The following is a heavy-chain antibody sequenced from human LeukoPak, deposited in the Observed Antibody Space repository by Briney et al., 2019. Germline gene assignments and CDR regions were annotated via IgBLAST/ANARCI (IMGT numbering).Heavy chain of an antibody. D-gene: IGHD6-13*01. CDR3: ARDEGGYSSSWRPIDY. CDR1: GLTFSNFA. Sequence: GGSLRLSCAASGLTFSNFAMNWVRQAPGKGLEWVSYISSSGSTIYYADSVKGRFTISRDNAKNSLYLQMNSLRAEDTAVYYCARDEGGYSSSWRPIDYWGQGTLVTVSS. CDR2: ISSSGSTI. J-gene: IGHJ4*02. V-gene: IGHV3-11*01.